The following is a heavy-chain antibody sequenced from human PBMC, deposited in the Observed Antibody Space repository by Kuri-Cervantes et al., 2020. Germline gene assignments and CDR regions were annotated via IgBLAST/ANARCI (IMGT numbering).Heavy chain of an antibody. Sequence: ASVKVSCKASSYTFTSYAISWVRQAPGQGLEWMGWINPNSGGTNYAQKFQGWVTMTRDTSISTAYMELSRLRSDDTAVYYCARAGPTYCSSTSCYAGGFDPWGQGTLVTVSS. J-gene: IGHJ5*02. CDR3: ARAGPTYCSSTSCYAGGFDP. V-gene: IGHV1-2*04. CDR1: SYTFTSYA. CDR2: INPNSGGT. D-gene: IGHD2-2*01.